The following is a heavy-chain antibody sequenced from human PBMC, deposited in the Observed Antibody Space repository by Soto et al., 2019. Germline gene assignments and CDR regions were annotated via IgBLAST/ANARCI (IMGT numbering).Heavy chain of an antibody. CDR2: VYPSGTT. Sequence: QVQLQESGPGLVKPSQTLSLTCTVSGDSIRSGGYYWGWIRQFPGKGLEWIGYVYPSGTTNYNPSLKRRGTISVDTSKNQFSLRLTSVTAADTAVYYCARDRNGGNSGFYDYWGQGTLVTISS. D-gene: IGHD2-21*02. CDR3: ARDRNGGNSGFYDY. J-gene: IGHJ4*02. V-gene: IGHV4-31*03. CDR1: GDSIRSGGYY.